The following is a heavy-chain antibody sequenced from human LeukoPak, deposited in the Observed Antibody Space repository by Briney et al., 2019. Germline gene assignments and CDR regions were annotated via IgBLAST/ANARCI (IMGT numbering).Heavy chain of an antibody. CDR2: IYYSGST. J-gene: IGHJ4*02. D-gene: IGHD3-10*01. Sequence: SETLSLTCTVSGGSISRYYGSWIRQPPGKGLEWIGYIYYSGSTNYNPSLKSRVTISVDTSKNQFSLKLSSVTAADTAVYYCARSGYGGHVDYWGQGTLVTVSS. V-gene: IGHV4-59*01. CDR1: GGSISRYY. CDR3: ARSGYGGHVDY.